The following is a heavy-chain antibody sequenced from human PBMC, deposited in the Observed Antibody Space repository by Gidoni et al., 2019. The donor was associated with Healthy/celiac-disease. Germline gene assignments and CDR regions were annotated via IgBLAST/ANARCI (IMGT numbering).Heavy chain of an antibody. J-gene: IGHJ6*02. V-gene: IGHV4-61*01. CDR3: ARGKASGYRAGVPSYGMDV. CDR1: GGSVSSGSYY. Sequence: QVQLQESGPGLVKPSETLSLTCTVSGGSVSSGSYYWSWLRQPPGKGLEWIGYTYYSASTNYNPSHKSRVTISVDTSKNQLSLKLSSGTAADTAVYYCARGKASGYRAGVPSYGMDVWGQGTTVTVSS. CDR2: TYYSAST. D-gene: IGHD3-22*01.